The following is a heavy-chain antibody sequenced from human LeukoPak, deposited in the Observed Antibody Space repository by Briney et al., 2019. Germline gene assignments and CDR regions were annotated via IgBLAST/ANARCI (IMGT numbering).Heavy chain of an antibody. CDR2: ISGDRSRI. Sequence: GGSLRLSCAASGFTFSSYGIHWVRQAPGKGLEWVSYISGDRSRIEYAESVKGRFTISRDSSTNSLHLQMNSLRTEDTALYYCASGRSAYYDFRTGYYRGVYSGMDVWGQGTTVTVS. CDR1: GFTFSSYG. J-gene: IGHJ6*02. V-gene: IGHV3-43*02. D-gene: IGHD3-3*01. CDR3: ASGRSAYYDFRTGYYRGVYSGMDV.